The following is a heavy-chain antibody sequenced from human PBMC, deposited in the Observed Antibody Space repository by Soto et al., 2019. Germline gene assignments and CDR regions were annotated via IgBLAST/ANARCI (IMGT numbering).Heavy chain of an antibody. CDR2: ISGSGGST. CDR1: GCTFSSYA. V-gene: IGHV3-23*01. J-gene: IGHJ4*02. Sequence: GGSLRLSCAASGCTFSSYAMSWVRQAPGKGLEWVSAISGSGGSTYYADSVKGRFTISRDNSKNTLYLQMNSLRAEDTAVSYYASRRDPYYYDSSGFQPLDYWGQGTLVTVSS. D-gene: IGHD3-22*01. CDR3: ASRRDPYYYDSSGFQPLDY.